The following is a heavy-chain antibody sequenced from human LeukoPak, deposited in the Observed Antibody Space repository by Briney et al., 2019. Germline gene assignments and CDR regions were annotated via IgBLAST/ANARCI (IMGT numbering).Heavy chain of an antibody. V-gene: IGHV3-23*01. CDR2: ISGSGGST. CDR3: AKAYQLLFFVDAFDI. Sequence: GGSLRLSCAASGFTFSSYAMSWVRQAPGKGLEWVSAISGSGGSTYYADSAKGRFTISRDNSKNTLYLQMNSLRAEDTAVYYCAKAYQLLFFVDAFDIWGQGTMVTVSS. D-gene: IGHD2-2*01. CDR1: GFTFSSYA. J-gene: IGHJ3*02.